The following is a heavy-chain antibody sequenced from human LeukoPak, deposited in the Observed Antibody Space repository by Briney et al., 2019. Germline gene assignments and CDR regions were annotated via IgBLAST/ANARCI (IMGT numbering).Heavy chain of an antibody. CDR1: GFTFSSDA. V-gene: IGHV3-23*01. CDR2: ISGSGGST. J-gene: IGHJ4*02. Sequence: GGSLRLSCAASGFTFSSDAMSWVRQAPGKGLEWVSAISGSGGSTYYADSVKGRFTISRDNSKNTLYLQMNSLRAEDTAVYYCAKDGSYDYVWGSYRSLYYFDYWGQGTLVTVSS. D-gene: IGHD3-16*02. CDR3: AKDGSYDYVWGSYRSLYYFDY.